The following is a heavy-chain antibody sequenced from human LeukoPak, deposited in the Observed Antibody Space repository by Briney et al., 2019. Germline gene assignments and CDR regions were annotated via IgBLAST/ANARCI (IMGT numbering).Heavy chain of an antibody. CDR2: IYYSGST. V-gene: IGHV4-39*01. CDR3: PRPRDPGNWFDP. Sequence: SETLSLTCTVSGGSISSSSYYWGWIRQPPGKGLEWIGSIYYSGSTYYNPSLKSRVTISVDTSKNQFSLKLSSVTAADTAVYYCPRPRDPGNWFDPWGQGTLVTVSS. J-gene: IGHJ5*02. CDR1: GGSISSSSYY.